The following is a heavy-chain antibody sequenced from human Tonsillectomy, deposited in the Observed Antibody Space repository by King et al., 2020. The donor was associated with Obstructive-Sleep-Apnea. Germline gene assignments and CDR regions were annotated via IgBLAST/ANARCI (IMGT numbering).Heavy chain of an antibody. V-gene: IGHV3-9*01. CDR1: GFTFDDYA. CDR3: AKDLSSGWYSPQDF. Sequence: VQLVESGGGLVQPGRSLRLSCAASGFTFDDYAMHWVRQAPGKGLEWVSGISWNSGSIGYADSVKGRFIISRDNAKSSLYLQMNSLRAEDTAFYYCAKDLSSGWYSPQDFWGQGTLVTVSS. D-gene: IGHD6-19*01. CDR2: ISWNSGSI. J-gene: IGHJ4*02.